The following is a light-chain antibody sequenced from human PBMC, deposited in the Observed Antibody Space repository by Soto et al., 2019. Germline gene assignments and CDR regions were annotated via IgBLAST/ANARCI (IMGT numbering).Light chain of an antibody. CDR3: SSFATRSTLV. Sequence: QSVLTQPASVSGSPGQSITISCTGTIRDVGAYHLVSWYQQHPGEVPKLIIFVVRNRPSGISYRFSGSKSGNTASLTISGLQAEGEADYYCSSFATRSTLVFGGGTKLTVL. CDR1: IRDVGAYHL. CDR2: VVR. V-gene: IGLV2-14*01. J-gene: IGLJ3*02.